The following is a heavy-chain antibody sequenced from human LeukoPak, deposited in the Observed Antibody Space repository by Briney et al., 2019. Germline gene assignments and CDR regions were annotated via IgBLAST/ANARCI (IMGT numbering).Heavy chain of an antibody. D-gene: IGHD6-19*01. V-gene: IGHV3-43D*03. CDR1: GFTFDDYA. Sequence: GGSLRLSCSTSGFTFDDYAMHWVRQAPGKGLEWVSVISWDGGFTYYADSVKGRFTISRDNSKNSLYLQGKSLRAEDTAFYYCAKDRVSGWYGGFDYWGQGTLVTVSS. CDR3: AKDRVSGWYGGFDY. CDR2: ISWDGGFT. J-gene: IGHJ4*02.